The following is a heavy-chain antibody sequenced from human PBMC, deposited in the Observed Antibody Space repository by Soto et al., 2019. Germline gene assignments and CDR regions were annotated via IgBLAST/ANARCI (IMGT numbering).Heavy chain of an antibody. CDR2: INAGNGNT. Sequence: ASVKVSCKASGYTFTSYAMHWVRQAPGQRLEWMGWINAGNGNTKYSQKFQGRVTITRDTSASTAYMELSSLRSEDTAVYYCARDYCSGGSCYSYYYYGMDAWGQGTTVTVSS. D-gene: IGHD2-15*01. CDR3: ARDYCSGGSCYSYYYYGMDA. V-gene: IGHV1-3*01. CDR1: GYTFTSYA. J-gene: IGHJ6*02.